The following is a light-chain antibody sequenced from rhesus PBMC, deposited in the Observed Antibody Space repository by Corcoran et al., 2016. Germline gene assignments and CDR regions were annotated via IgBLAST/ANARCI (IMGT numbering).Light chain of an antibody. V-gene: IGKV1-22*01. CDR3: QHYSSGPWT. J-gene: IGKJ1*01. Sequence: DIQMTQSPSSLSASVGDTVTITCRASQSISSWLAWYQQKPGKAPKLLIYKASTLQSGVPSRFSGSGSGTDFTLTISSRQSEDFATYFCQHYSSGPWTFGQGTKVEIK. CDR2: KAS. CDR1: QSISSW.